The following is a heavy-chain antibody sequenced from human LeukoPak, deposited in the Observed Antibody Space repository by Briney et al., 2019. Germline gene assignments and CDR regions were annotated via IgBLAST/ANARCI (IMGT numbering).Heavy chain of an antibody. CDR2: LYYSGST. Sequence: SETLSLTCAVYGGSFSGYYWGWIRQPPGKGLEWIGSLYYSGSTYYNPSLKSRVTISVDTSKNQFSLKLSSVTAADTAVYYCARRLCTNGVCSPPYYFDYWGQGTLVTVSS. J-gene: IGHJ4*02. CDR3: ARRLCTNGVCSPPYYFDY. D-gene: IGHD2-8*01. CDR1: GGSFSGYY. V-gene: IGHV4-39*01.